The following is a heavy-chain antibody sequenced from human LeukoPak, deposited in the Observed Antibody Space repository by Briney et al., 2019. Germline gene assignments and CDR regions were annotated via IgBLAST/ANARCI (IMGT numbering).Heavy chain of an antibody. Sequence: SGTLSLTCAVSGGSISSSYYWSWIRQPPGKGLEWIGYIYYSGSTNYNPSLKSRVTISVDTSKNQFSLKLSSVTAADTAVYYCARVSVWGDTSNHAFDIWGQGTMVTVSS. D-gene: IGHD3-16*01. V-gene: IGHV4-61*01. CDR2: IYYSGST. CDR1: GGSISSSYY. J-gene: IGHJ3*02. CDR3: ARVSVWGDTSNHAFDI.